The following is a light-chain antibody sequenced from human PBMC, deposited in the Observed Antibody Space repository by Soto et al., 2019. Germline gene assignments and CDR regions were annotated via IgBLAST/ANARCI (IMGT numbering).Light chain of an antibody. CDR1: KSDIGVYDF. J-gene: IGLJ1*01. Sequence: SVLTQPPSASGSPGQSVTISCTGTKSDIGVYDFVSWYQHHPGKAPRLIIYEVVQRPSGAPDRFSGSKSGNTASLTVSGLRAADEADYFCKSYAGSNTYVFGSGTKVTVL. V-gene: IGLV2-8*01. CDR2: EVV. CDR3: KSYAGSNTYV.